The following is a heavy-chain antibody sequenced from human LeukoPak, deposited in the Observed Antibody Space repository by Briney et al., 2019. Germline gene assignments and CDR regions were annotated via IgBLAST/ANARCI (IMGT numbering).Heavy chain of an antibody. V-gene: IGHV4-59*01. CDR3: ARGQIFSGYDFLKVPDS. CDR2: LYYTGNT. D-gene: IGHD5-12*01. Sequence: PSETLSLTCTVSGGSISSYYWSWIRQAPGKGLEWIGYLYYTGNTNQNPSLKSRVTISLDTSNNQFSLKLSSVTAADAAVYYCARGQIFSGYDFLKVPDSWGQGTLVTVSS. CDR1: GGSISSYY. J-gene: IGHJ4*02.